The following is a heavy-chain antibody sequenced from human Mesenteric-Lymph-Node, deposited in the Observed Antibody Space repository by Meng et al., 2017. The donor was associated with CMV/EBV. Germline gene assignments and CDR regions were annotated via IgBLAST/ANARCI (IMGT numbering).Heavy chain of an antibody. D-gene: IGHD6-6*01. V-gene: IGHV3-48*04. Sequence: GESLKISCAASGFTCSSHWMSWVRQAPGKGLEWVSYISISSSTIYYADSVKGRFTISRDNAKNSLYLQMNSLRAEDTAVYYCAREYSSSSGRSFDYWGQGTLVTVSS. CDR3: AREYSSSSGRSFDY. CDR1: GFTCSSHW. J-gene: IGHJ4*02. CDR2: ISISSSTI.